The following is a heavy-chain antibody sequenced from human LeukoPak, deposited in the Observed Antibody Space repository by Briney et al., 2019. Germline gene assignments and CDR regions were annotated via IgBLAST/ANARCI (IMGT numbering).Heavy chain of an antibody. CDR3: ATFNGYSSSFYKY. D-gene: IGHD6-13*01. CDR2: IYYSGST. V-gene: IGHV4-59*01. J-gene: IGHJ4*02. CDR1: GGSISRYY. Sequence: PSETLSLTCSVSGGSISRYYWSWIRQPPGKGLEWIGYIYYSGSTNYNPSLKSRVTISVDTSKNQFSLKLSSVTAADTAVYYCATFNGYSSSFYKYWGQGALVTVSS.